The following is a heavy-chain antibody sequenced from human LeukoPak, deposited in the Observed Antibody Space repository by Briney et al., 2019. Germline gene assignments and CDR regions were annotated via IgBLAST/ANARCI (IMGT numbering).Heavy chain of an antibody. D-gene: IGHD3-22*01. CDR2: IRQDESER. J-gene: IGHJ6*04. CDR1: GFSFSSYW. V-gene: IGHV3-7*01. CDR3: AKRGSEYFYDSSGPGMDV. Sequence: GSLRLSCEASGFSFSSYWMTWVRQPPGKGPEWVANIRQDESERYSADSVKGRFTISRDNSKNTLYLQLNSLRVEDTAVYYCAKRGSEYFYDSSGPGMDVWGKGTTVTISS.